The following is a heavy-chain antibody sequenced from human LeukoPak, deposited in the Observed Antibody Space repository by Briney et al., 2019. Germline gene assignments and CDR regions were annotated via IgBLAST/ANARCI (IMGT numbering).Heavy chain of an antibody. CDR2: ISGSGGST. CDR1: GFTFSSYS. D-gene: IGHD2-15*01. V-gene: IGHV3-21*06. Sequence: NPGGSLRLSCAASGFTFSSYSMNWVRQAPGKGLEWVSAISGSGGSTYYADSVKGRLTISRDNAKNSLYLQMNSLRDEDTAVYYCARKGLPDYWGQGTLVTVSS. J-gene: IGHJ4*02. CDR3: ARKGLPDY.